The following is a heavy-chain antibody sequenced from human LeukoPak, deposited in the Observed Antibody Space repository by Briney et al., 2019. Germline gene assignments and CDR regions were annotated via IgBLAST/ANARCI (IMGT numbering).Heavy chain of an antibody. Sequence: SETLSLTCAVYGGSFSGYYWSWIRQPPGKGLEWIGYIYYSGSTNYNPSLKSRVTISVDTSKNQFSLKLSSVTAADTAVYYCASNYYDSSGYWDAFDIWGQGTMVTVSS. CDR1: GGSFSGYY. J-gene: IGHJ3*02. CDR3: ASNYYDSSGYWDAFDI. CDR2: IYYSGST. V-gene: IGHV4-59*01. D-gene: IGHD3-22*01.